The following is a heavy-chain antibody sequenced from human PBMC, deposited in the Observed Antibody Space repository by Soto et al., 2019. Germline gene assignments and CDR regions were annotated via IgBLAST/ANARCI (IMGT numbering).Heavy chain of an antibody. J-gene: IGHJ5*02. D-gene: IGHD3-22*01. Sequence: SVKVSCKASGGTFSSYAISWVRQAPGQGLEWMGGIIPIFGTANYAQKFQGRITITADESTSTAYMELSSLRSEDTAVYYCARDYDSSGYYPNWFDPWGQGTLVTVSS. CDR2: IIPIFGTA. CDR1: GGTFSSYA. V-gene: IGHV1-69*13. CDR3: ARDYDSSGYYPNWFDP.